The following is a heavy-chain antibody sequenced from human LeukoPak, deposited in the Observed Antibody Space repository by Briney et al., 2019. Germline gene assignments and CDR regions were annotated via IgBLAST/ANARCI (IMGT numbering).Heavy chain of an antibody. J-gene: IGHJ5*02. Sequence: ATVKVSCKASGYTFTSYDINWVRQASGQGLEWMGWMNPNSGNTASAQKFQGRVTMTTNTSISTAYMELTGLRSEDTAMYFCARKGLLGSGKPWFDPWGQGTLVTVSS. CDR3: ARKGLLGSGKPWFDP. V-gene: IGHV1-8*01. CDR2: MNPNSGNT. CDR1: GYTFTSYD. D-gene: IGHD2-15*01.